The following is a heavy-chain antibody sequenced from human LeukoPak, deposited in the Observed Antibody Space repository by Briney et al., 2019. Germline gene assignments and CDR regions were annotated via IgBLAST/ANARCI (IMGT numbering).Heavy chain of an antibody. CDR3: ARGHSGYDSSGYYLVDV. D-gene: IGHD3-22*01. CDR1: GFTLSSYS. Sequence: GGSLRLSCAASGFTLSSYSMNWVRQAPGKGLEWVSSISSSSSYIYYADSVKGRFTISRDNAKNSLYLQMNSLRAEDTAVYYCARGHSGYDSSGYYLVDVWGKGTTVTISS. V-gene: IGHV3-21*01. CDR2: ISSSSSYI. J-gene: IGHJ6*04.